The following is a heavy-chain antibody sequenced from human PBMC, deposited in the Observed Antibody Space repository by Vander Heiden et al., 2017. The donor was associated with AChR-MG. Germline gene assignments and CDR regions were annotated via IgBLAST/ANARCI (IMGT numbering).Heavy chain of an antibody. Sequence: EAQLLESGGGLVPPGGSLRLSCAPSALTFSSYARGWVRQAPGKGREWVLAISGSGGSTYYADSVKGRFTISRDNSKNTLYLQRHSMRAEDTAVYYCAKGWAKGIQVWFDPWGQGTLVTVSS. CDR2: ISGSGGST. CDR1: ALTFSSYA. D-gene: IGHD1-26*01. J-gene: IGHJ5*02. CDR3: AKGWAKGIQVWFDP. V-gene: IGHV3-23*01.